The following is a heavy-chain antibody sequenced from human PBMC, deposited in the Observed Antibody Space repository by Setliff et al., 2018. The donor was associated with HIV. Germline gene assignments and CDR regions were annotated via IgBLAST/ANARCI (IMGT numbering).Heavy chain of an antibody. Sequence: PGGSLRLSCVASGFSFSNYALHWVRQAPGKWLEWLAAISHDGQTKYYAESVKGRFTMSRDYSKNTVYLHMSSLTSEDTAMYFCAWGTQRPIDSWGQGTLVTVSS. CDR3: AWGTQRPIDS. CDR1: GFSFSNYA. D-gene: IGHD3-16*01. CDR2: ISHDGQTK. J-gene: IGHJ4*02. V-gene: IGHV3-30*04.